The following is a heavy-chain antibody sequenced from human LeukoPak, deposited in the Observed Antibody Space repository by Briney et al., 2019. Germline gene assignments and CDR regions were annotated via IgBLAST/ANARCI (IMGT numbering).Heavy chain of an antibody. Sequence: GGSLRLSCAASGFTFSTYSINWVRQAPGKGLEWVSSITGSSNYIYYADSVKGRFTISRDNAKNSLYLQMNSLRGEDTAVYYCAREDKVTDGQTGALDYWGQGTLVTVSS. V-gene: IGHV3-21*01. CDR2: ITGSSNYI. CDR1: GFTFSTYS. D-gene: IGHD5-24*01. J-gene: IGHJ4*02. CDR3: AREDKVTDGQTGALDY.